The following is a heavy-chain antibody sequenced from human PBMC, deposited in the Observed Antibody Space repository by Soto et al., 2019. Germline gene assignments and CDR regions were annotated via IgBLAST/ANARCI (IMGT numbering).Heavy chain of an antibody. CDR1: GFTFSGSA. CDR2: IRSKANSYAT. D-gene: IGHD5-12*01. J-gene: IGHJ3*02. V-gene: IGHV3-73*02. Sequence: EVQLVESGGGLVQPGGSLKLSCAASGFTFSGSAMHWVRQASGKGLEWVGRIRSKANSYATAYAASVKGRFTISRDYSKNTAYLQMNSLKTEDTAVYYCTTPAGDGYNRDAFDIWGQGTMVTVSS. CDR3: TTPAGDGYNRDAFDI.